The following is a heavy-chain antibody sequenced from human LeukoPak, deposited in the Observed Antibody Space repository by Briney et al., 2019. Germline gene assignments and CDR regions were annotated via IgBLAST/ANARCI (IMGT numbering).Heavy chain of an antibody. Sequence: SETLSLTCTVSGGSISSYYWSWIRQSPGKGLEWIGYIYYSGSTNYNPSLKGRVAISVDTSKNQFSLKLSSVTAADTAVYYCARHLGYCTRGTCYSFYYYGMDAWGQGTTVTVSS. D-gene: IGHD2-15*01. CDR2: IYYSGST. V-gene: IGHV4-59*08. CDR3: ARHLGYCTRGTCYSFYYYGMDA. J-gene: IGHJ6*02. CDR1: GGSISSYY.